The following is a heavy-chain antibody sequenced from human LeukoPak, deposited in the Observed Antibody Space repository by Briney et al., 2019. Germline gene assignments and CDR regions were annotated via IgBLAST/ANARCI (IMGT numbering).Heavy chain of an antibody. CDR3: ARVYYYDSSGYAFDI. J-gene: IGHJ3*02. Sequence: SETLSLTCTVSGGSISSYYWSWIRQPPGKGLEWIGYIYYSGSTNYNPSLKSRVTISVDTSKNQFFLKLSSVTAADTAVYYCARVYYYDSSGYAFDIWGQGTMVTVSS. CDR2: IYYSGST. D-gene: IGHD3-22*01. V-gene: IGHV4-59*01. CDR1: GGSISSYY.